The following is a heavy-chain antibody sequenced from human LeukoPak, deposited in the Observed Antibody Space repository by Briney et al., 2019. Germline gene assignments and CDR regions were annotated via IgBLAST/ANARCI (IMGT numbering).Heavy chain of an antibody. J-gene: IGHJ4*02. D-gene: IGHD5-18*01. Sequence: GGSLRLSCAAPGFTVSSNYMSWVRQAPGKGLEWVSAISGSGGSTYYADSVKGRFTISRDNSKNTLYLQMNSLRAEDTALYYCAKDLGYSYAYLDYWGQGTLVTVSS. CDR2: ISGSGGST. CDR3: AKDLGYSYAYLDY. CDR1: GFTVSSNY. V-gene: IGHV3-23*01.